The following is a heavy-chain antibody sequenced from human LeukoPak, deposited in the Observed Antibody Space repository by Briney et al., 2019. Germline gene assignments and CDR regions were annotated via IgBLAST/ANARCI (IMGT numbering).Heavy chain of an antibody. CDR1: EFTFSSYS. V-gene: IGHV3-23*01. Sequence: GGSLRLSCVASEFTFSSYSMNWVRQAPGKGLEWVSAISGSGGSTYYADSVKGRFTISRDNSKNTLYLQMNSLRAEDTAVYYCAKAPRGYSEEAHYFDYWGQGTLVTVSS. CDR3: AKAPRGYSEEAHYFDY. CDR2: ISGSGGST. J-gene: IGHJ4*02. D-gene: IGHD5-18*01.